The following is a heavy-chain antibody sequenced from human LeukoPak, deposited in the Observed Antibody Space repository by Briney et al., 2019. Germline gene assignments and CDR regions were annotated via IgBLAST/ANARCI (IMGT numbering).Heavy chain of an antibody. D-gene: IGHD3-10*01. CDR1: GGSISSSSYY. V-gene: IGHV4-61*01. CDR3: ARALSDDGVWFGEGNWFDP. CDR2: IYYSGST. J-gene: IGHJ5*02. Sequence: PSETLSLTCTVSGGSISSSSYYWSWIRQPPGKGLEWIGYIYYSGSTNYNPSLKSRVTISVDTSKNQFSLKLSSVTAADTAVYYCARALSDDGVWFGEGNWFDPWGQGTLVTVSS.